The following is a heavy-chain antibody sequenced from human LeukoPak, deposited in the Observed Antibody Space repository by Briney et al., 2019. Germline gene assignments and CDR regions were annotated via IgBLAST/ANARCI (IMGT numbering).Heavy chain of an antibody. CDR1: GYTFTSYA. J-gene: IGHJ2*01. CDR3: ARGASAGYCSGGSCPSAWYFDL. Sequence: ASVKVSCKASGYTFTSYAMHWVRQAPGQRLEWMGWINAGNGNTKYSQKFQGRVTITRDTSASTAYMELSSLRSEDTAVYYCARGASAGYCSGGSCPSAWYFDLWGRGTLVTVSS. CDR2: INAGNGNT. V-gene: IGHV1-3*01. D-gene: IGHD2-15*01.